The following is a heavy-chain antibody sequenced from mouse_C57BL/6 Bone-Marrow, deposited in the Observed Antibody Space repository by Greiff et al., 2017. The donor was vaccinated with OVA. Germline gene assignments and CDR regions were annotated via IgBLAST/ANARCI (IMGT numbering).Heavy chain of an antibody. V-gene: IGHV1-81*01. CDR2: IYPRSGNT. D-gene: IGHD2-2*01. CDR3: ARGGYYGYDHWYFDV. CDR1: GYTFTSYG. J-gene: IGHJ1*03. Sequence: VQLQESGAELARPGASVKLSCKASGYTFTSYGISWVKQRTGQGLEWIGEIYPRSGNTYYNEKFKGKATLTADKSSSTAYRELRSLTSEDSAVYFCARGGYYGYDHWYFDVWGTGTTVTGSS.